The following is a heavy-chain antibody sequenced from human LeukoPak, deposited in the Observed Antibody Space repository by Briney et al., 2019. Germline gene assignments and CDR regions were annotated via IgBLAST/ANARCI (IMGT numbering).Heavy chain of an antibody. V-gene: IGHV3-21*04. CDR2: ISGGSDYI. J-gene: IGHJ4*02. Sequence: KAGGSLRLSCAASGFTFSTYAMTWVRQAPGKGLEWVSYISGGSDYIFYTDSVKGRFTISRDNSKNTLYLQMNSLRAEDTAVYYCARGLRFLEWLSYFDYWGQGTLVTVSS. CDR1: GFTFSTYA. D-gene: IGHD3-3*01. CDR3: ARGLRFLEWLSYFDY.